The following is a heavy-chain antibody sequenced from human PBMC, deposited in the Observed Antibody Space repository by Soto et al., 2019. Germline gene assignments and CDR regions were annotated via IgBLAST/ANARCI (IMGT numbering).Heavy chain of an antibody. D-gene: IGHD2-2*01. CDR3: AKSSSRAHYYGMDV. CDR1: GYTFISYA. CDR2: VSPYSGNT. V-gene: IGHV1-18*01. J-gene: IGHJ6*02. Sequence: ASVKVSCKASGYTFISYAISWVRQVPGQGLEWMGRVSPYSGNTDSALKFQGRVTMTTDTSTNTAYMDLRNLRSDDTAVYYCAKSSSRAHYYGMDVWGQGTTVTVSS.